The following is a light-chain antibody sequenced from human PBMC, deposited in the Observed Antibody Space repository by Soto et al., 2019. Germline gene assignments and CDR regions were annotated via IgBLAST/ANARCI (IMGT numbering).Light chain of an antibody. CDR1: SSNLGDNA. J-gene: IGLJ1*01. CDR3: AAWDASLDGYV. Sequence: QSVLTQTPSASGAPGQRVTISCSTSSSNLGDNAVNWYQHVPGTAPKLLIYSYDQRPSGVPDRFSGSKSGTSASLAISGLQSEDEADYYCAAWDASLDGYVFGTGTKVTVL. CDR2: SYD. V-gene: IGLV1-44*01.